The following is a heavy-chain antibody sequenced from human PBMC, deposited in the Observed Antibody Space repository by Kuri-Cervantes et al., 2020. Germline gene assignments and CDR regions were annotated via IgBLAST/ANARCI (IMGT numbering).Heavy chain of an antibody. CDR1: DDYX. CDR3: XXXAGSXXYLXXGYGMDV. Sequence: DDYXXXWVRXAPGKGLEWXSGIIXNSGXXXYAESVKGRXXISRXXAKXSLYXXXXSLRXXXTXXXYCXXXAGSXXYLXXGYGMDVWGQGTTVTVSS. J-gene: IGHJ6*02. CDR2: IIXNSGXX. V-gene: IGHV3-9*01. D-gene: IGHD2-8*02.